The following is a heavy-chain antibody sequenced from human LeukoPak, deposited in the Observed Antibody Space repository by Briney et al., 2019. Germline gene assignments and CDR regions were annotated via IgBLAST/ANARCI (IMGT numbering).Heavy chain of an antibody. CDR2: ISYDGSNK. J-gene: IGHJ4*02. Sequence: GGSLRLSCAASGFTFSSYGMHWVRQAPGKGLEWVAVISYDGSNKYYADSVKGRFTISRDSSKNTLYLQMNSLRAEDTAVYYCAKGGGLYGERVYWGQGTLVTVSS. CDR3: AKGGGLYGERVY. D-gene: IGHD3-16*01. CDR1: GFTFSSYG. V-gene: IGHV3-30*18.